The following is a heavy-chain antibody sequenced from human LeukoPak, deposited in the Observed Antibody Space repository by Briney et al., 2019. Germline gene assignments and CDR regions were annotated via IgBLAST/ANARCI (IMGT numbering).Heavy chain of an antibody. J-gene: IGHJ4*02. V-gene: IGHV3-7*01. D-gene: IGHD4-23*01. CDR3: ATDPRPDSGNFLGFDQ. CDR1: GLRVSRYW. Sequence: GGSLRLSCVTSGLRVSRYWMSWVRQAAGKGLEWVGNINQDVSEKYYVDAVKGQFTISRDNSKNSLDLQMSALRAEDTAVYYCATDPRPDSGNFLGFDQWGQGTLVTVSS. CDR2: INQDVSEK.